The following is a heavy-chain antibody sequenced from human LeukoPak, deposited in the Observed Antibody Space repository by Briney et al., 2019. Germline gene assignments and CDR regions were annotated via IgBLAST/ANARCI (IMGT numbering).Heavy chain of an antibody. CDR2: IWYDGSNK. J-gene: IGHJ4*02. D-gene: IGHD3-16*01. CDR1: GFTFSSFG. CDR3: ARSGIWGEAGIDY. V-gene: IGHV3-33*01. Sequence: GRSLRLSCAASGFTFSSFGMHWVRQAPGKGLEWVAVIWYDGSNKYYADSVKGRFTISRDNSKNTLYLQMNSLRAEDTAVYYCARSGIWGEAGIDYWGQGTLVTVSS.